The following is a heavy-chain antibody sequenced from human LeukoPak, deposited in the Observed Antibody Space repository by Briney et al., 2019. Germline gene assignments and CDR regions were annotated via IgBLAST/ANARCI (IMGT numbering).Heavy chain of an antibody. D-gene: IGHD1-14*01. J-gene: IGHJ4*02. V-gene: IGHV3-53*01. CDR3: ARGVEPLAANTLAY. Sequence: PGGSLTLSCAAAGFTVITNDMTWVRQAPGKGLEWVSVLYSDGNTKYADSVKGRFTISRDNSKNSLYLEMNSLRPDDTSVYYCARGVEPLAANTLAYWGQGTLVTVPS. CDR1: GFTVITND. CDR2: LYSDGNT.